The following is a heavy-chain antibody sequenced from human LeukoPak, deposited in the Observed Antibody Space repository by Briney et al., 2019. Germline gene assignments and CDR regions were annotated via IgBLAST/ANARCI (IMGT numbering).Heavy chain of an antibody. D-gene: IGHD6-13*01. CDR2: IYHSGST. Sequence: PSGTLSLTCAVSGGSINSTNWWSWVRQPPGKGLEWIGEIYHSGSTNCNPSLKSRVTISVDKSKNQFSLKLSSVTAADTAVYYCARVGFSAAAADYWGQGTLVTVSS. CDR3: ARVGFSAAAADY. V-gene: IGHV4-4*02. J-gene: IGHJ4*02. CDR1: GGSINSTNW.